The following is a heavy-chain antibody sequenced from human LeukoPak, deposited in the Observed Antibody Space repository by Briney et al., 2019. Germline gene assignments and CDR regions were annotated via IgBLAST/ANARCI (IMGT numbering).Heavy chain of an antibody. D-gene: IGHD3-3*01. J-gene: IGHJ4*02. CDR3: ASWAGDTQSDSWSGPFDY. CDR1: GFIFTDYW. CDR2: IKEDGTEK. V-gene: IGHV3-7*01. Sequence: PGGSLRLSCAASGFIFTDYWMYWVRQAPGKGLAWVANIKEDGTEKNYVDSVKGRFTISRDNAKNSLYLQMSSLRVEDTAVYYCASWAGDTQSDSWSGPFDYWGQGTLVTVSS.